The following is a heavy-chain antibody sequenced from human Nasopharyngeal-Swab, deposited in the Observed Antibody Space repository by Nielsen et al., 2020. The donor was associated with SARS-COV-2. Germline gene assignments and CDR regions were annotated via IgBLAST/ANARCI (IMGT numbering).Heavy chain of an antibody. J-gene: IGHJ3*02. Sequence: SVKVSCKASGGTFSSYAISWVRQAPGQGLEWMGGIIPIFGTANYAQKFQGRVTITADKSTSTAYMELSSLRSEDTAVYYRARARVLLWFGEPDAFDIWGQGTMVTVSS. D-gene: IGHD3-10*01. CDR3: ARARVLLWFGEPDAFDI. CDR2: IIPIFGTA. CDR1: GGTFSSYA. V-gene: IGHV1-69*06.